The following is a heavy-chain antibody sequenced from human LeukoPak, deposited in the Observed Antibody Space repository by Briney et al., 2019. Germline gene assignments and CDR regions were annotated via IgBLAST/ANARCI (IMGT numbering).Heavy chain of an antibody. V-gene: IGHV4-59*01. D-gene: IGHD3-3*01. CDR1: GGSITSDY. CDR3: AVWSEPLLAFDV. Sequence: SETLSLTCTVSGGSITSDYWNWIRQPPGKGLEWIGYIHHTGNSFYNPSLKSRLIMSVDTSNNQFSLQLNSVTAADTAVYFCAVWSEPLLAFDVWGQATVVTVSS. J-gene: IGHJ3*01. CDR2: IHHTGNS.